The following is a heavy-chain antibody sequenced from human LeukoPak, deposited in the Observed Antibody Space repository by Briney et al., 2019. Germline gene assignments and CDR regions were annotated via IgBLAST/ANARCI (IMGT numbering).Heavy chain of an antibody. CDR3: ARPPEQWLVLGYFDY. V-gene: IGHV3-30*04. CDR2: ISYDGSNK. CDR1: GFTFSSYA. J-gene: IGHJ4*02. Sequence: GGSLRLSSAASGFTFSSYAMHWVRQAPGKGLEWVAVISYDGSNKYYADSVKGRFTISRDNSKNTLYLQMNSLRAEDTAVYYCARPPEQWLVLGYFDYWGQGTLVTVSS. D-gene: IGHD6-19*01.